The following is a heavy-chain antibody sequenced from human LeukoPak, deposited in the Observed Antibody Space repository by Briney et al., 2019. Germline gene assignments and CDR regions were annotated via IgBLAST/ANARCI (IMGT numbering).Heavy chain of an antibody. D-gene: IGHD3-10*01. Sequence: GGSLRLSCAASGFTFSSYAMNWVRQAPGKGLQWVSSISDSDDSTYYADSVKGRFTISRDTSKNTLFLQMNSLRAEDTALYYCAKDRRAGSYDYWGQGTLVTVSS. J-gene: IGHJ4*02. CDR1: GFTFSSYA. CDR3: AKDRRAGSYDY. V-gene: IGHV3-23*01. CDR2: ISDSDDST.